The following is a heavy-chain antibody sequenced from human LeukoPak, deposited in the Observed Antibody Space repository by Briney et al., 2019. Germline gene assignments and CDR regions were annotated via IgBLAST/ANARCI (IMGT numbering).Heavy chain of an antibody. V-gene: IGHV3-23*01. CDR1: GFSFDDHA. D-gene: IGHD6-19*01. CDR3: AKTIQWPYYFDY. Sequence: PGGSLRLSCTASGFSFDDHAMHWVRQAPGKGLEWVSAISGSGGSTYYADSVKGRFTISRDNSKNTLYLQMNSLRAEDTAVYYCAKTIQWPYYFDYWGQGTLVTVSS. CDR2: ISGSGGST. J-gene: IGHJ4*02.